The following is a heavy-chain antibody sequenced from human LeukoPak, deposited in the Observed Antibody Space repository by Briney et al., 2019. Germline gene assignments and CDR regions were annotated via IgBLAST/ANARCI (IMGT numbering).Heavy chain of an antibody. CDR3: AREDFYDSGSNDY. CDR2: INPNSGGT. V-gene: IGHV1-2*02. D-gene: IGHD3-22*01. CDR1: GYTFTGYY. J-gene: IGHJ4*02. Sequence: ASVKDSSKASGYTFTGYYMHWVRQAPGQGLEWMGWINPNSGGTNYAQKFQGRVTITRNTSISTVYMELSSLRSEDTAVYYCAREDFYDSGSNDYWGQGTLVTVSS.